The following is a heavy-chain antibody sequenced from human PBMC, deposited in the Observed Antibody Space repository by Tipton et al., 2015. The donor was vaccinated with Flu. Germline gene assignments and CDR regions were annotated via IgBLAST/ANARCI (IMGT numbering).Heavy chain of an antibody. CDR1: GFTVRNNY. CDR2: IHGGGDT. D-gene: IGHD2-21*02. CDR3: ARSRSDWAPFDY. J-gene: IGHJ4*02. V-gene: IGHV3-66*01. Sequence: SLRLSCAASGFTVRNNYMSWVRQAPGKGLEWISVIHGGGDTYNADSVKGRFTISRDNSKNTLYLQMNSLRAEDTAVYYCARSRSDWAPFDYWGQGTLVTVSS.